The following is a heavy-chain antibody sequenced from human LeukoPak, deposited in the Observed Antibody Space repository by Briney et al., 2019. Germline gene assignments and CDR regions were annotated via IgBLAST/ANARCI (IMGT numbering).Heavy chain of an antibody. CDR3: ARDLRYCSGGSCYYYGMDV. D-gene: IGHD2-15*01. CDR1: GFTFSDYY. V-gene: IGHV3-11*01. J-gene: IGHJ6*02. CDR2: ISSSGSTI. Sequence: GGSLRLSCAASGFTFSDYYMSWIRQAPGKGLEWVSYISSSGSTIYYADSVKGRFTISRDNAKNSLYLQMNSLRAEDTAVYYCARDLRYCSGGSCYYYGMDVWGQGTTVTVSS.